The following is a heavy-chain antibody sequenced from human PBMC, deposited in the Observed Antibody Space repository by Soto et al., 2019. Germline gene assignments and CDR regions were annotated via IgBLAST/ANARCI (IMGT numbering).Heavy chain of an antibody. CDR3: ARRIPFGYGMDV. J-gene: IGHJ6*02. CDR1: GFTFSSYA. V-gene: IGHV3-64*01. CDR2: ITSNGGNT. Sequence: GGSLRLSCAASGFTFSSYAMHWVRQAPGKGLEYVSVITSNGGNTDYASSVKGRFTISRDNSKNTLYLQMGSLRAEDKAVYYCARRIPFGYGMDVWGQGTTVTVSS. D-gene: IGHD2-21*01.